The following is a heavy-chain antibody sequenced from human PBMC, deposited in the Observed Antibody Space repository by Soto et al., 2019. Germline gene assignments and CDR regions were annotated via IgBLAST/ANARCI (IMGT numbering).Heavy chain of an antibody. J-gene: IGHJ4*02. CDR1: GFPFGDYA. CDR2: IRSEAYGWTT. D-gene: IGHD6-19*01. Sequence: GSLRLSCTASGFPFGDYAMSWVRQAPGKGLECVGFIRSEAYGWTTEYAASVKGRFTISSDDSKSIAYLQMNSLRTEDTAVYYCTRAGGSGGGYYFDYWGQGTKVAVYS. CDR3: TRAGGSGGGYYFDY. V-gene: IGHV3-49*04.